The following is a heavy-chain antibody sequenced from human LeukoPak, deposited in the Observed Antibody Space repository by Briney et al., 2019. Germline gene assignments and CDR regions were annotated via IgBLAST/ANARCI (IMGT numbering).Heavy chain of an antibody. CDR2: INPNSGGT. CDR3: AREFPESVLRFLEWSPPGWFDP. Sequence: ASVKVSCKASGYTFTGYYMHWVRQAPGQGLEWMGWINPNSGGTNYARKFQGRVTMTRDTSISTAYMELSRLRSDDTAVYYCAREFPESVLRFLEWSPPGWFDPWGQGTLVTVSS. D-gene: IGHD3-3*01. CDR1: GYTFTGYY. V-gene: IGHV1-2*02. J-gene: IGHJ5*02.